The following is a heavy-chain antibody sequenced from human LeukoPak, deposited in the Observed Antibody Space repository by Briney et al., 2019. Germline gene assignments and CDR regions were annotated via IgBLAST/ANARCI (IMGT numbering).Heavy chain of an antibody. D-gene: IGHD3-10*01. CDR1: GFTFTKFW. CDR2: ISGSGGAT. J-gene: IGHJ4*02. Sequence: PGGSLRLSCAASGFTFTKFWMSWVRQAPGKGLEWVSGISGSGGATYYADSVKGRFTISRDDPHNTLYLQMNSLRAEDTAVYFCARGGVDYYGSGTYYLMYYFDYWGQGALVTVSS. V-gene: IGHV3-23*01. CDR3: ARGGVDYYGSGTYYLMYYFDY.